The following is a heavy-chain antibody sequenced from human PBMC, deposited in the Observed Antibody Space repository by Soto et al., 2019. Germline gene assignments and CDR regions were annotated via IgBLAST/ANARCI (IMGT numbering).Heavy chain of an antibody. D-gene: IGHD3-22*01. CDR2: IYPGDSDT. Sequence: ESLKICFKGSGDSFTSYWIGWVGQIPGKGLEWMGIIYPGDSDTRYSPSFQGQVTISAGKSISTAYLQWSSLKASDTAMYYCAVCVDYYDSSGIDYWGQGTLVTVSS. J-gene: IGHJ4*02. CDR1: GDSFTSYW. CDR3: AVCVDYYDSSGIDY. V-gene: IGHV5-51*01.